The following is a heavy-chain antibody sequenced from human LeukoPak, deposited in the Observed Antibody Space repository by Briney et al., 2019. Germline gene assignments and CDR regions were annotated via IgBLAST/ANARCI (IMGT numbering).Heavy chain of an antibody. V-gene: IGHV4-39*01. D-gene: IGHD2-8*02. J-gene: IGHJ4*02. CDR1: GGSISSSSYY. Sequence: SETLSLTCTVSGGSISSSSYYWGWIRQPPGKGLEWIGSIYYSGSTYYNPSLKSRVTISVDTSKNQFSLKLSSVTAADTAVYYCARQRGWDGTGFDYRGQGTLVTVSS. CDR2: IYYSGST. CDR3: ARQRGWDGTGFDY.